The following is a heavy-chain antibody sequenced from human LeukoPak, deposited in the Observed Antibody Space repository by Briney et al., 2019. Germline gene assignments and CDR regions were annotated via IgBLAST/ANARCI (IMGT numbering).Heavy chain of an antibody. J-gene: IGHJ4*02. Sequence: SVKVSCKASGYTFTGYYMHWVRQAPGQGLGWMGWINPNSVGTNYAQKFQGRVTMTRHTSHSTAHMELSRLRSDDTAVYYCARSYVDIVATDLDYWGEGTLVTVSS. D-gene: IGHD5-12*01. CDR1: GYTFTGYY. CDR2: INPNSVGT. V-gene: IGHV1-2*02. CDR3: ARSYVDIVATDLDY.